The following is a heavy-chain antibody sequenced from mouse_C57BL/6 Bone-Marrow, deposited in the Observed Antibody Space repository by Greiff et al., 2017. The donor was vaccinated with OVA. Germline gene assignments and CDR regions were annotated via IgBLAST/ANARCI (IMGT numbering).Heavy chain of an antibody. CDR1: GFSLTSYG. V-gene: IGHV2-2*01. CDR3: ARPGSSYGYFDV. J-gene: IGHJ1*03. CDR2: LWSGGST. D-gene: IGHD1-1*01. Sequence: QVQLKQSGPGLVQPSQSLSITCTVSGFSLTSYGVHWVRQSPGKGLEWLGGLWSGGSTDYNAAFISRLSISKDNSKSQVFFKMNSLQADDTAIYYCARPGSSYGYFDVWGTGTTVTVSS.